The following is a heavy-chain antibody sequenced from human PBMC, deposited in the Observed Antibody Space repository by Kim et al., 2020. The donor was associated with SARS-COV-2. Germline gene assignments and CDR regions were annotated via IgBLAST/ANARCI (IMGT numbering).Heavy chain of an antibody. CDR3: ARRQGYHGSGYMDV. CDR2: ISNDGYST. CDR1: GFTFSNYN. Sequence: GGSLRLSCAASGFTFSNYNMNWVRQAPGKGVEWVSAISNDGYSTFTADSVGGRFTISRDNSKDTLYLQMESLRADDTALYYCARRQGYHGSGYMDVWGQGTTVTVSS. V-gene: IGHV3-23*01. J-gene: IGHJ6*02. D-gene: IGHD3-10*01.